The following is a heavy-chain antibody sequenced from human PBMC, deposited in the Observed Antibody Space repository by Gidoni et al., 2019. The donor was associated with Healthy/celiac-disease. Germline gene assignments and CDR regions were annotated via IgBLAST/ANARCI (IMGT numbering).Heavy chain of an antibody. V-gene: IGHV3-9*01. J-gene: IGHJ4*02. CDR3: AKEIRYSSSWTSSIGYYFDY. CDR1: GFTFDDYA. Sequence: EVQLVESGGGLVQPGRSLRLSCAASGFTFDDYAMHWVRQAPGKGLAWVSGISWNSGSIGYADSVKGRFTISRDNAKNSLYLQMNSLRAEDTALYYCAKEIRYSSSWTSSIGYYFDYWGQGTLVTVSS. CDR2: ISWNSGSI. D-gene: IGHD6-13*01.